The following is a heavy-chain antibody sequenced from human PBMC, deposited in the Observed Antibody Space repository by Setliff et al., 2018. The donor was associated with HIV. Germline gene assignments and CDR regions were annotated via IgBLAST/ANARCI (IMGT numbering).Heavy chain of an antibody. Sequence: SETLSLTCTVSGGSISSSNYYWGWIRQPPGKGLEWLGSAYYSGSTNYNPSLESRLTISIDTSQNHFSLKLTSVTAADTALYFCSRGTYYKGLDPWGQGTLVTVSS. D-gene: IGHD3-10*01. J-gene: IGHJ5*02. CDR3: SRGTYYKGLDP. CDR2: AYYSGST. V-gene: IGHV4-39*07. CDR1: GGSISSSNYY.